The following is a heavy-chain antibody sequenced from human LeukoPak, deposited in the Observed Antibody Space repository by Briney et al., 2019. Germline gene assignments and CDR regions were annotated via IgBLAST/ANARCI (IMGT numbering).Heavy chain of an antibody. J-gene: IGHJ5*02. CDR2: IYYSGST. CDR1: GGSISSNNYY. V-gene: IGHV4-39*01. D-gene: IGHD6-19*01. Sequence: SETLSLTCTVSGGSISSNNYYWGWIRQPPGKGLEWIGSIYYSGSTYNNPSLKSRVTISVDTTKNQFSLKLTSVTAADTAVYYCAKTRAGTSLLGWFDPWGQGTLVTVSS. CDR3: AKTRAGTSLLGWFDP.